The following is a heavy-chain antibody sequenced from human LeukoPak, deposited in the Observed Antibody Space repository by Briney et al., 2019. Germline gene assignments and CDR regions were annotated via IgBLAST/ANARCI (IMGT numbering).Heavy chain of an antibody. CDR1: GFTFSSYA. J-gene: IGHJ4*02. CDR3: AKRITYYYDSSGYYYGY. D-gene: IGHD3-22*01. CDR2: ISGSGGST. V-gene: IGHV3-23*01. Sequence: GGSLRLSCAASGFTFSSYAMSWVRQAPGKGLEWVSAISGSGGSTYYADSVKGRFTISRDNSKNTLYLQMNSLRAEDTAVYYCAKRITYYYDSSGYYYGYWGQGALVTVSS.